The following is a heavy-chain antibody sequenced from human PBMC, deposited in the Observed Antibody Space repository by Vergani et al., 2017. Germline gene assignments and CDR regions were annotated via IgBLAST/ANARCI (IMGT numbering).Heavy chain of an antibody. CDR3: ARAPIGSTIFGVVIIRFAFDI. CDR2: TSTDGST. Sequence: QVQLQESGPGLVKPSQTLSLTCSVSGGAVNSGSNFWTWIRQPAGKGLEWIGRTSTDGSTNYNPSLKSRVTISVDTSKNQFSLKLSSVTAADTAVYYCARAPIGSTIFGVVIIRFAFDIWGQGTMVTVSS. J-gene: IGHJ3*02. D-gene: IGHD3-3*01. V-gene: IGHV4-61*02. CDR1: GGAVNSGSNF.